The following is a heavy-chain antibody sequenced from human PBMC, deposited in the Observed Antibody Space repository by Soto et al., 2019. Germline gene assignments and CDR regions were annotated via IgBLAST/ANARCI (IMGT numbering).Heavy chain of an antibody. Sequence: SVKVSCKASGGTFSSYAISWVRQAPGQGLEWMGGIIPIFGTANYAQKFQGRVTITADESTSTAYMELSSLRSEDTAVYYCARTSPGREWLPPYYYYGMDVWGQGTTVTVSS. CDR2: IIPIFGTA. J-gene: IGHJ6*02. CDR3: ARTSPGREWLPPYYYYGMDV. D-gene: IGHD3-3*01. CDR1: GGTFSSYA. V-gene: IGHV1-69*13.